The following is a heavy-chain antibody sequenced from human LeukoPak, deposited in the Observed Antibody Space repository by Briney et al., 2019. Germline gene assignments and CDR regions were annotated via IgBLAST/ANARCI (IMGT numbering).Heavy chain of an antibody. CDR3: ASCHNFGYYYYYMDV. CDR2: IYTSGST. Sequence: SETLSLTCTVSGGSTSSYYWSWIRQPAGKGLEWIGRIYTSGSTNYNPSLKSRVTISVDTSKNQFSLKLSSVTAADTAVYYCASCHNFGYYYYYMDVWGKGTTVTVSS. D-gene: IGHD3-10*01. CDR1: GGSTSSYY. J-gene: IGHJ6*03. V-gene: IGHV4-4*07.